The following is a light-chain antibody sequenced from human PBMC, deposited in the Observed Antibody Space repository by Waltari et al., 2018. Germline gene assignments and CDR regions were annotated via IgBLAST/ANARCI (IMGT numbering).Light chain of an antibody. Sequence: QSALTQPPPASGSPGQPVPISCTGTSSDVGRSNYVSWYQQHPGKAPKLMIYEVTKRPSGVPDRFSGSKSGNTASLTVSGLQAEDEADYYCSSHAGSGNIFGGGTKLTVL. CDR3: SSHAGSGNI. CDR2: EVT. CDR1: SSDVGRSNY. J-gene: IGLJ2*01. V-gene: IGLV2-8*01.